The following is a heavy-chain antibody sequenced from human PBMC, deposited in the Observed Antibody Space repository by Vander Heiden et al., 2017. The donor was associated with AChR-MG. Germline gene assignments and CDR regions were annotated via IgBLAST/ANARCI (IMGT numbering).Heavy chain of an antibody. Sequence: QVQLVESGGGVVQPGRSLRLSCAASGFPFSSYAMHWARQAPGKGLEWVAVISYDGSNKYYADSVKGRFTISRDNSKNTLYLQMNSLRAEDTVVYYCAKGWNDYGDLNDYWGQGTLVTVSS. CDR3: AKGWNDYGDLNDY. J-gene: IGHJ4*02. CDR1: GFPFSSYA. CDR2: ISYDGSNK. D-gene: IGHD4-17*01. V-gene: IGHV3-30*18.